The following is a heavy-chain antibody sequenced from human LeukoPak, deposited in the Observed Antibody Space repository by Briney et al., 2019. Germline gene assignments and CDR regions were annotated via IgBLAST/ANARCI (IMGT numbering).Heavy chain of an antibody. V-gene: IGHV1-8*01. CDR2: MNPNSGNT. Sequence: ASVKVSCKASGYTFTSYDINWVRQATGQGLEWMGWMNPNSGNTGYAHKFQGRVTMTRNTSISTAYMELSSLRSADTAVYYCARGIAAAGRGNWFDPWGQGTLVTVSS. J-gene: IGHJ5*02. CDR1: GYTFTSYD. CDR3: ARGIAAAGRGNWFDP. D-gene: IGHD6-13*01.